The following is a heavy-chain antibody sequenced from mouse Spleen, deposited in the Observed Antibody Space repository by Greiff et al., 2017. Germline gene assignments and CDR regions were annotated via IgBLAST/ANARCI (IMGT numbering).Heavy chain of an antibody. D-gene: IGHD2-3*01. J-gene: IGHJ4*01. CDR3: TRYDGLYAMDY. CDR1: GFTFSSYA. Sequence: EVKLMESGEGLVKPGGSLKLSCAASGFTFSSYAMSWVRQTPEKRLEWVAYISSGGDYIYYADTVKGRFTISRDNARNTLYLQMSSLKSEDTAMYYCTRYDGLYAMDYWGQGTSVTVSS. CDR2: ISSGGDYI. V-gene: IGHV5-9-1*02.